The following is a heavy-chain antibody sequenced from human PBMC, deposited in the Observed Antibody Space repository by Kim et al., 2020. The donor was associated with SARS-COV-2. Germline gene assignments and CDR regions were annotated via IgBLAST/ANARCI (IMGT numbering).Heavy chain of an antibody. CDR2: ISGSGAFT. Sequence: GGSLRLSCAASGFTFSRYAMSWVRRAPGKGLEWVSAISGSGAFTNYADSVKGRFTISKDNSKNTVCLQMNSLRGEDTAVYYCAKGGFYDSSGYSHFDHWGQGTLVTVSS. D-gene: IGHD3-22*01. J-gene: IGHJ4*02. CDR3: AKGGFYDSSGYSHFDH. V-gene: IGHV3-23*01. CDR1: GFTFSRYA.